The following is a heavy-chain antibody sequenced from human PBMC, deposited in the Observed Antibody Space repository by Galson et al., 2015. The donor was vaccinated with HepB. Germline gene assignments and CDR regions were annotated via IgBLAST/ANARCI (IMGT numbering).Heavy chain of an antibody. D-gene: IGHD3-22*01. Sequence: SLRLSCAASGFTFGDYAMSWVRQAPGKGLEWVGFIRSKAYGGTTEYAASVKGRFTISRDDSKSIAYLQMNSLKTEDTAVYYCTRDYEDYYYDSSAVDYWGQGTLVTVSS. CDR1: GFTFGDYA. CDR3: TRDYEDYYYDSSAVDY. J-gene: IGHJ4*02. V-gene: IGHV3-49*04. CDR2: IRSKAYGGTT.